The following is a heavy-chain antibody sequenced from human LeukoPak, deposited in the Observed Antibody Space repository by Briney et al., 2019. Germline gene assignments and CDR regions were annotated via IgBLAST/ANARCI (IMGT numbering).Heavy chain of an antibody. J-gene: IGHJ4*02. V-gene: IGHV4-38-2*02. CDR1: GFTFSSAAM. CDR2: IYHSGST. CDR3: ARDSGSYTYGDY. Sequence: GSLRLSCAVSGFTFSSAAMSWVRQAPGKGLEWIGSIYHSGSTYYNPSLKSRVTISVDTSKNQFSLKLSSVTAADTAVYYCARDSGSYTYGDYWGQGTLVTVSS. D-gene: IGHD1-26*01.